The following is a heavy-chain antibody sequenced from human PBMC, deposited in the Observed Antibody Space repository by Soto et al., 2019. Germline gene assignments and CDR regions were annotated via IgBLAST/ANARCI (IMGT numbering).Heavy chain of an antibody. D-gene: IGHD2-2*01. V-gene: IGHV1-69*08. J-gene: IGHJ4*02. Sequence: QVQLVQSGAEVKKPGSSVKVSCKASGGTFSSYTISWVRQAPGQGLEWMGRIIPILGIANYAQKFQGRVTITADKSTSTAYMELSSLRSEDTAVYYCAREGYCSSTSCYAIDYWGQGTLVTVSS. CDR3: AREGYCSSTSCYAIDY. CDR2: IIPILGIA. CDR1: GGTFSSYT.